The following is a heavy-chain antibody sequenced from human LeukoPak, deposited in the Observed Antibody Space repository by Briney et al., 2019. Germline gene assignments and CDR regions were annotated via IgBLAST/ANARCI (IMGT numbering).Heavy chain of an antibody. CDR2: IWYDGGNK. V-gene: IGHV3-33*01. J-gene: IGHJ4*02. CDR1: GFSYSSYA. Sequence: GGSLRLSCAASGFSYSSYAMHWVRQAPGKGLEWVAVIWYDGGNKYYADSVKGRFTISRDNSKNTLYLEMNSLRAEDTAVYYCARGLTQIPRLATGLGHWGQGTLVTVSS. CDR3: ARGLTQIPRLATGLGH. D-gene: IGHD2-21*02.